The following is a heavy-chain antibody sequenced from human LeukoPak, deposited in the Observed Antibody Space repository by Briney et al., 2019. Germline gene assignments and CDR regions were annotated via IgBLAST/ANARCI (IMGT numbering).Heavy chain of an antibody. V-gene: IGHV3-48*01. CDR2: ISSGSRTI. CDR1: GFTFSSYS. D-gene: IGHD1-26*01. CDR3: ARESISGHRDFDY. J-gene: IGHJ4*02. Sequence: GGSLRLSCAASGFTFSSYSMNWVRQAPGKGLEWVSYISSGSRTIYYADSVKGRFTMSRDNAKNSLYLQMNSLRAEDTAFYYCARESISGHRDFDYWGQGALVTVSS.